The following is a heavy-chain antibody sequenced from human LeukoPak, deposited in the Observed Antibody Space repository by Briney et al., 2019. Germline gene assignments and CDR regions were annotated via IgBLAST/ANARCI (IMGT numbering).Heavy chain of an antibody. CDR1: GFSVSSSGVA. CDR2: IYWNDDN. J-gene: IGHJ4*02. V-gene: IGHV2-5*01. Sequence: SGPTLVKPTETLTLTCTCSGFSVSSSGVAVGWIRQPPGKALEWPGHIYWNDDNRYSTSLRSRLTITRDTSENQVVLTMTNMDPVDTATYYCAHLTTSAYYYDYWGQGTLVTVSS. D-gene: IGHD1-1*01. CDR3: AHLTTSAYYYDY.